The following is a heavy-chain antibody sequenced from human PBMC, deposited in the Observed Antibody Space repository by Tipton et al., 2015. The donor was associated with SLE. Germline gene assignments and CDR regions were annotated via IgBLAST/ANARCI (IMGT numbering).Heavy chain of an antibody. D-gene: IGHD1-26*01. J-gene: IGHJ6*03. CDR1: DDSFSTYY. CDR2: IYYSGST. CDR3: ARVGHSGTSPYYYYYMDV. V-gene: IGHV4-59*01. Sequence: TLSLTCTVSDDSFSTYYWSWIRQPPGGGLEWIGYIYYSGSTNYNPSLKSRVTISVDTSKNQFSLNLSSVTAADTAIYYCARVGHSGTSPYYYYYMDVWGKGTTVTVSS.